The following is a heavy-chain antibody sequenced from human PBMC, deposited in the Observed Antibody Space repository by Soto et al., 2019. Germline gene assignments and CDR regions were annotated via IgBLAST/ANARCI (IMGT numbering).Heavy chain of an antibody. J-gene: IGHJ4*02. D-gene: IGHD3-10*01. V-gene: IGHV1-46*03. CDR1: GYTFTTHY. Sequence: QVQLVQSGTEVKKPGASVKVSCKASGYTFTTHYMHWVRQAPGQGLEWMGIINPSGGGTTYALKFQGRVTMTSDTSTNTVYVELTSLRSEDTAIYFCARAGENYGSGTFSPPLRYYFNSWGQGTLVTVSS. CDR3: ARAGENYGSGTFSPPLRYYFNS. CDR2: INPSGGGT.